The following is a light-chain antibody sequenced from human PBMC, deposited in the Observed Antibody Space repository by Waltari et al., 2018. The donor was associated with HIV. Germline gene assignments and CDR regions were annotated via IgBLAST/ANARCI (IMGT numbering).Light chain of an antibody. CDR1: SSDIGYFDY. Sequence: QSALTQPRSVSGSPGQSVTISCTGTSSDIGYFDYVSWYQQYPGKAPKVIVYEVSPRPSGVPDRFTASKSGITASLTISGLQDEDEADYYCCSYAGTYTYVFGTGTTVTVL. J-gene: IGLJ1*01. CDR3: CSYAGTYTYV. CDR2: EVS. V-gene: IGLV2-11*01.